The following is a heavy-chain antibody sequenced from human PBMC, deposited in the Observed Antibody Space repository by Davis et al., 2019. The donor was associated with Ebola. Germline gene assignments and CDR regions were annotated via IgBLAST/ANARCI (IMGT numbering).Heavy chain of an antibody. CDR1: GFSFVSYA. J-gene: IGHJ4*02. CDR2: ISTKGITT. Sequence: PGGSLRLSCAGSGFSFVSYAMTWVRQAPGKGLEWISYISTKGITTHYADSVEGRFTISRDIAKNSLFLEMSSLSVEDTAVYYCARGSSGWSFSDTYYFDYWGQGTLVTVSS. D-gene: IGHD6-19*01. CDR3: ARGSSGWSFSDTYYFDY. V-gene: IGHV3-48*04.